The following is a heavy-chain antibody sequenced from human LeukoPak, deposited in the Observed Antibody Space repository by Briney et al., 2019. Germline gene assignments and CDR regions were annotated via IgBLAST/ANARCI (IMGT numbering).Heavy chain of an antibody. CDR3: ARHKRDYYYYMDV. CDR2: IYPGDYDT. J-gene: IGHJ6*03. V-gene: IGHV5-51*01. Sequence: GESLKISWKGSGYRFTSHWIAWVPQMPGKGLEWIGIIYPGDYDTRYSPSFQGQVSISADKSISTAYLQWSSLKALDTAMYYCARHKRDYYYYMDVWGKGTTVTVSS. CDR1: GYRFTSHW.